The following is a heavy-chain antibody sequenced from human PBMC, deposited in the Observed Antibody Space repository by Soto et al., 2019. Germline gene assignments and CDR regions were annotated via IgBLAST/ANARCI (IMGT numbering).Heavy chain of an antibody. V-gene: IGHV3-23*01. CDR3: AKGTYSSGWY. Sequence: EVQLLEPGGGLVQPGGSLRLSCAASGFTFSSYAMSWVRQAPGKGLEWVSAISGSGGSTYYADSVKGRFTISRDNSNNTLNLQMNSLRAEDTAVYYCAKGTYSSGWYWGQGTLVTVSS. CDR2: ISGSGGST. J-gene: IGHJ4*02. CDR1: GFTFSSYA. D-gene: IGHD6-19*01.